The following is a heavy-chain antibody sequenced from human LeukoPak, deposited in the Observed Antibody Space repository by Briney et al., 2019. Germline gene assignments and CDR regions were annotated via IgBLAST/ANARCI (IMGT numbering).Heavy chain of an antibody. D-gene: IGHD6-25*01. Sequence: PGGSLRLSCAASGFTFSSYAMSWVRQAPGKGLEWAAAISGSGGSTYYADSVKGRFTISRDNSKNTLYLQMNSLRAEDTAVYYCAKDDSGGLDWFDPWGQGTLVTVSS. V-gene: IGHV3-23*01. CDR2: ISGSGGST. J-gene: IGHJ5*02. CDR1: GFTFSSYA. CDR3: AKDDSGGLDWFDP.